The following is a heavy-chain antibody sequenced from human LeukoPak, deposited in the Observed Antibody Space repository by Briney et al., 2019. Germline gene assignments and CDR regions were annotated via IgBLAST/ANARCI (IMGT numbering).Heavy chain of an antibody. CDR3: TRDYRADYYFDH. J-gene: IGHJ4*02. CDR1: GFTFSSYA. D-gene: IGHD3-10*01. V-gene: IGHV3-23*01. CDR2: ISGSGDIT. Sequence: GGSLRLSCAASGFTFSSYAMNWVRQAPGKGLEWVSVISGSGDITYYADSVRGRFTISRDNSKNTLYLQMNSLRAEDTAVYYCTRDYRADYYFDHWGQGTLVTVSS.